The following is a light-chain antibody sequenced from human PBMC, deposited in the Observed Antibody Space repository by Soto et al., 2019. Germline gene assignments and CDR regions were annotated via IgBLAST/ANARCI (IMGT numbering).Light chain of an antibody. J-gene: IGKJ2*01. Sequence: ESVLTQSPGTLSLSPGERATLSCRASQSVSSSYSAWYQQKPGQAPRLLIYGASTRATGIPDRFSGSGSGTDFTLTISRLEPEDFAVYYCQQYGSSPPYTFGQGTKVDIK. V-gene: IGKV3-20*01. CDR1: QSVSSSY. CDR3: QQYGSSPPYT. CDR2: GAS.